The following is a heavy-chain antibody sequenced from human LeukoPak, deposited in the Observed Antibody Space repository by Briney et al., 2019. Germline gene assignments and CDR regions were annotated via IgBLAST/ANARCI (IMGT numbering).Heavy chain of an antibody. CDR2: IKSKTDGGTT. CDR1: GFTFSSYS. CDR3: TTVAQDIVVVVAATNHDY. V-gene: IGHV3-15*01. Sequence: GGSLRLSCAASGFTFSSYSMNWVRQAPGKGLEWVGRIKSKTDGGTTDYAAPVKGRFTISRDDSKNTLYLQMNSLKTEDTAVYYCTTVAQDIVVVVAATNHDYWGQGTLVTVSS. J-gene: IGHJ4*02. D-gene: IGHD2-15*01.